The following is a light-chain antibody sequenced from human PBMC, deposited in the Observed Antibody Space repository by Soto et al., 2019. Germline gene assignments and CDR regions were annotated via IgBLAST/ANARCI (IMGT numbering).Light chain of an antibody. J-gene: IGKJ1*01. CDR2: GAS. V-gene: IGKV3-15*01. CDR3: QQYNNWPWT. CDR1: QSISDT. Sequence: EIVLTQSPGTLYLSPGERATLSCRASQSISDTLAWYQQKPGQAPRLLIYGASTRAPGFPARFSGSGSGTDFTLTISSLQSEDFAVYYCQQYNNWPWTFGQGTKVDIK.